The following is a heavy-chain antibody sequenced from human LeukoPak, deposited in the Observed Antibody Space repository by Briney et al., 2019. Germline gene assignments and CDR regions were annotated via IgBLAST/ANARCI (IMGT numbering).Heavy chain of an antibody. CDR2: ISHDGSDK. CDR3: AKDSASLSSHFATYFDS. CDR1: GFTFFGYG. J-gene: IGHJ4*02. V-gene: IGHV3-30*18. D-gene: IGHD6-13*01. Sequence: GGSLRLSSAASGFTFFGYGMHWVPQAPGKGPQWVAVISHDGSDKYYAESVKVRFTISRDNSKNTLYLQMNSLKPEDTALYFCAKDSASLSSHFATYFDSWGQGALVTVSS.